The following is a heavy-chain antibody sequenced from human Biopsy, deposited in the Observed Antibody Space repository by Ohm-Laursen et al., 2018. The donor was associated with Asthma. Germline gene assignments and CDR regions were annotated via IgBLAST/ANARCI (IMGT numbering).Heavy chain of an antibody. Sequence: SDTLSLTCAVYGGSLRGYVWTWIRQPPGKGLEWIGGSTQGGGTTFNPSLKSRVTISIDSSKSQLSLKVRSVTAADTAVHYCARGPEWNGLDVWGQGTTVTVSS. CDR3: ARGPEWNGLDV. CDR2: STQGGGT. CDR1: GGSLRGYV. D-gene: IGHD3-3*01. J-gene: IGHJ6*02. V-gene: IGHV4-34*01.